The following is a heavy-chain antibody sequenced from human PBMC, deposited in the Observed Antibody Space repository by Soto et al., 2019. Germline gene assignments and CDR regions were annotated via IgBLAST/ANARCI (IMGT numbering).Heavy chain of an antibody. V-gene: IGHV3-33*01. D-gene: IGHD1-26*01. CDR3: ARERSYSTGGYYGMDV. J-gene: IGHJ6*02. Sequence: GGPRRLSWAASGLTFSSSVMHWVRQAPGKGLEWVAVIWYDGSNKYYADSVKGRFTISRDNSKNTLYLQMNSLRAEDTAVYYCARERSYSTGGYYGMDVWGQGTTVTVSS. CDR1: GLTFSSSV. CDR2: IWYDGSNK.